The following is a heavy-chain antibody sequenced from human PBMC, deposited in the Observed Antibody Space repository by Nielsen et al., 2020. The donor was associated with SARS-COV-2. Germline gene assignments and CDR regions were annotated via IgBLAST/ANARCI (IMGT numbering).Heavy chain of an antibody. CDR3: AKDARSSGRALYYYYGMDV. V-gene: IGHV3-30*18. CDR1: GFTFSSYG. J-gene: IGHJ6*02. Sequence: GESLKISCAASGFTFSSYGMHWVRQAPGKGLEWVAVISYDGSNKYYADSVKGRSTISRDNSKNTLYLQMNSLRAEDTAVYYCAKDARSSGRALYYYYGMDVWGQGTTVTVSS. CDR2: ISYDGSNK. D-gene: IGHD3-10*01.